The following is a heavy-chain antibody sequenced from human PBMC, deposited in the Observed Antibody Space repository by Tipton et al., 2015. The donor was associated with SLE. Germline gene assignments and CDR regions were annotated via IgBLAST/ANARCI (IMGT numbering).Heavy chain of an antibody. CDR1: GFTVSSNY. CDR2: IYSVGST. V-gene: IGHV3-53*05. Sequence: SLRLSCAASGFTVSSNYMSCVRQAPGKGLEWVSVIYSVGSTYYADSVKGRFTISRDNSKNTLYLQMNSLRAEDTAVYYCARARVGATDDAFDIWGQGTMVTVSS. CDR3: ARARVGATDDAFDI. J-gene: IGHJ3*02. D-gene: IGHD1-26*01.